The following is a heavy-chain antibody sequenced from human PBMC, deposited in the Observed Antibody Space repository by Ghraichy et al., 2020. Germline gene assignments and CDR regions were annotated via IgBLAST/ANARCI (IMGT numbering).Heavy chain of an antibody. Sequence: SETLSLTCAVYGGSFSGYYWSWIRQPPGKGLEWIGEINHSGSTNYNPSLKSRVTISVDTSKNQFSLKLSSVTAADTAVYYCARGSSYYDSSGHQIQYFDYWGQGTLVTVSS. V-gene: IGHV4-34*01. J-gene: IGHJ4*02. CDR3: ARGSSYYDSSGHQIQYFDY. D-gene: IGHD3-22*01. CDR1: GGSFSGYY. CDR2: INHSGST.